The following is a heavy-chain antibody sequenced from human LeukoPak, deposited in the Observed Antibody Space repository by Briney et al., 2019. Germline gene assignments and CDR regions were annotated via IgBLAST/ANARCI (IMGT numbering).Heavy chain of an antibody. V-gene: IGHV1-24*01. Sequence: ASVKVSCKVSGYTLTELSMHWVRQAPGKGLEWMGGFDPEDGETIYAQKFQGRVTMTEDTSTDTAYMELSSLRSEDTAVYYCATGYDYVWGSHRYTGFDYWGQGTLVTVSS. D-gene: IGHD3-16*02. CDR3: ATGYDYVWGSHRYTGFDY. CDR2: FDPEDGET. J-gene: IGHJ4*02. CDR1: GYTLTELS.